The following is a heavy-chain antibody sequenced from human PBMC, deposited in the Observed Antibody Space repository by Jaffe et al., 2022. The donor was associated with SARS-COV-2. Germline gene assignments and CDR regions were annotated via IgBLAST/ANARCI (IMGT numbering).Heavy chain of an antibody. CDR3: ARDATPESRNPYSSSWYGSNWFDP. Sequence: QVQLVQSGAEVKKPGASVKVSCKASGYTFTSYGISWVRQAPGQGLEWMGWISAYNGNTNYAQKLQGRVTMTTDTSTSTAYMELRSLRSDDTAVYYCARDATPESRNPYSSSWYGSNWFDPWGQGTLVTVSS. CDR1: GYTFTSYG. D-gene: IGHD6-13*01. V-gene: IGHV1-18*01. CDR2: ISAYNGNT. J-gene: IGHJ5*02.